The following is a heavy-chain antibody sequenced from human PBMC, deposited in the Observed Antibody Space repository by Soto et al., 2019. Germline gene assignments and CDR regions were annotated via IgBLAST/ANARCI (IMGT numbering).Heavy chain of an antibody. J-gene: IGHJ3*02. V-gene: IGHV1-3*01. D-gene: IGHD3-10*01. CDR2: INAGNGNT. CDR1: GYTFTSYG. CDR3: ARHPPRGSGRWGEQDAFDI. Sequence: ASVKVSCKASGYTFTSYGISWVRQAPGQGLEWMGWINAGNGNTKYSQKFQGRVTITRDTSASTAYMELSSLRSEDTAVYYCARHPPRGSGRWGEQDAFDIWGQGTMVTVSS.